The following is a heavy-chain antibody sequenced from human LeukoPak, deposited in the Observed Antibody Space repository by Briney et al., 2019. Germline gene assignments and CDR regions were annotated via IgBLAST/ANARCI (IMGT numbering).Heavy chain of an antibody. V-gene: IGHV4-34*01. Sequence: PSETLSLTCAVSGVSFNNYYWSWVRQTPGKGLEWIGEINHSGYTNDSPSLKSRVTLSIDTSRKQFSLNLRSVTVADTGIYYCTRMTTGHDYWGQGTLVTVSS. J-gene: IGHJ4*02. D-gene: IGHD4-17*01. CDR3: TRMTTGHDY. CDR1: GVSFNNYY. CDR2: INHSGYT.